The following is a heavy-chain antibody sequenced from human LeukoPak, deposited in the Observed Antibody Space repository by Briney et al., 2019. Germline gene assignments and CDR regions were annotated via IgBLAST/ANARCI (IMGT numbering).Heavy chain of an antibody. Sequence: PSETLSLTCTVSGGSISGSYWSWIRQPPGKGLEWIGYIYYSGNTNYNPSLKSRVTISVDTSKTQFSLKLTSVTAADTAVYYCATRPARGSGPYSPYFDYWGQGALVTVSS. CDR2: IYYSGNT. V-gene: IGHV4-59*12. J-gene: IGHJ4*02. CDR1: GGSISGSY. CDR3: ATRPARGSGPYSPYFDY. D-gene: IGHD2-15*01.